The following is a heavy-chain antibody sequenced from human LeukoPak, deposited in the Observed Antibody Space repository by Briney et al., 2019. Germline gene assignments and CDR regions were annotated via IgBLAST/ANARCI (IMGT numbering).Heavy chain of an antibody. CDR1: GFTFSSYA. CDR2: ISGSGGST. V-gene: IGHV3-23*01. CDR3: AKDEVRRGCYPVDD. D-gene: IGHD6-19*01. J-gene: IGHJ4*02. Sequence: GGSLRLSCAASGFTFSSYAMSWVRRAPGKGLEWVSAISGSGGSTYYADSVKGRFTISRDNSKNTLYLQMNSLRAEDTAVYYCAKDEVRRGCYPVDDWGQGTRVTVSS.